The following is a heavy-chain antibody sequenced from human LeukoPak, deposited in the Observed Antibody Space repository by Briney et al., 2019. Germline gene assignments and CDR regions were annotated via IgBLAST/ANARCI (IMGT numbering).Heavy chain of an antibody. D-gene: IGHD3-16*01. CDR3: ARIDGPTVFTYYMDL. J-gene: IGHJ6*03. CDR2: ISPRSETI. Sequence: GGSLRLSCATSGFSFNRRGMNWVRHPPGKGLEWVSYISPRSETIYYAESVKGRFTVSRDDSKDSLYLQMHTLRAEDTAVYYCARIDGPTVFTYYMDLWGRGTTVTVAS. CDR1: GFSFNRRG. V-gene: IGHV3-48*04.